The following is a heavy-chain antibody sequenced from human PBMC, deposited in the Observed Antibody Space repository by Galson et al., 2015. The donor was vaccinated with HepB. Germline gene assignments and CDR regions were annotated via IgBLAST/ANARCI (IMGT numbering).Heavy chain of an antibody. D-gene: IGHD5-12*01. J-gene: IGHJ4*02. V-gene: IGHV3-23*01. CDR3: AKSSGYASGYYFEY. CDR1: GFTFSDYG. CDR2: IIGSGDRT. Sequence: SLRLSCAVSGFTFSDYGMTWVRQAPGKGLEWVSTIIGSGDRTYYAGSVKGRFTISRDNSKNTLFLRIDSLRAEDTAVYYCAKSSGYASGYYFEYWGQGILVTVSS.